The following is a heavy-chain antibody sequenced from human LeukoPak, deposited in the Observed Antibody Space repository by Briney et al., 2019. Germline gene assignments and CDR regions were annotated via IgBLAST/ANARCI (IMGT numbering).Heavy chain of an antibody. V-gene: IGHV4-61*02. Sequence: TSQTLSLTCTVSGGSISSDNYYWSWIRQPAGKGLEWVGLIYTSGTTNYNPSLKSRLTISLDTSKNQFSLKLSSVTAADTAVYYCARGGVTLDYWGQGTLVTVSS. CDR3: ARGGVTLDY. CDR2: IYTSGTT. CDR1: GGSISSDNYY. D-gene: IGHD1-14*01. J-gene: IGHJ4*02.